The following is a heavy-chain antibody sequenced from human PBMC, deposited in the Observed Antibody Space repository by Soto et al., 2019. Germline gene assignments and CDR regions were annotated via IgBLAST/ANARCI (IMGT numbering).Heavy chain of an antibody. CDR3: ARPRNIIIWFGELPDV. CDR2: ISYDGSDK. CDR1: GFSFSSHA. Sequence: QVQLEESGGGVVQPGRSLRLSCAASGFSFSSHAMHWVRQAPGKGLEWVGVISYDGSDKYYAVSVKGRFTISRDNSKNTLYLQMNSLRVEETAVYYCARPRNIIIWFGELPDVWGQGTTVIVS. D-gene: IGHD3-10*01. J-gene: IGHJ6*02. V-gene: IGHV3-30-3*01.